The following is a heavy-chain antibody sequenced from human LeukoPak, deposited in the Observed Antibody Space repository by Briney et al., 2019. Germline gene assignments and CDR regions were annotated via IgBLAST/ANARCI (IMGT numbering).Heavy chain of an antibody. CDR3: ARVWLITSGYFDY. D-gene: IGHD3-16*01. CDR1: GFTFSSYA. CDR2: ISYDGSNK. J-gene: IGHJ4*02. V-gene: IGHV3-30-3*01. Sequence: GGSLRLSCAASGFTFSSYAMHWVRQAPGKGLEWVAVISYDGSNKYYADSVKGRFTISRDNSKNTLYLQMNSLRAEDTAVYYCARVWLITSGYFDYWGQGTLVTVSS.